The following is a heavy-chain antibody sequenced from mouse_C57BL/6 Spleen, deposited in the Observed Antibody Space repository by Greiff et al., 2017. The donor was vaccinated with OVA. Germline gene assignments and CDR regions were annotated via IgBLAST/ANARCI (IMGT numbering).Heavy chain of an antibody. D-gene: IGHD2-4*01. CDR2: INPNNGGT. CDR1: GYTFTNYY. J-gene: IGHJ3*01. Sequence: VQLQQSGPELVKPGASVKISFKASGYTFTNYYMNWVKQSHGRSLEWIGDINPNNGGTSYTQKFKGKAILTVDKSSSTAYMELRSLTSEDSAVYYCARHYDYDGFAYWGQGTLVTVSA. CDR3: ARHYDYDGFAY. V-gene: IGHV1-26*01.